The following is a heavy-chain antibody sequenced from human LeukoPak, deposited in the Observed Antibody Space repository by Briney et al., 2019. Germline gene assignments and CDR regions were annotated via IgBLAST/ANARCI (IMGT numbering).Heavy chain of an antibody. Sequence: SETLSLTCTSGGSXSSSSYYWGWIRQPPGKGLEWIGTIYYSGSTYYNPSLKTRVTISVDTSKNQFSLKLSSVTAADTAVYYCAREVRGDDSSGYYLDYWGQGTLVTVSS. CDR2: IYYSGST. J-gene: IGHJ4*02. V-gene: IGHV4-39*07. D-gene: IGHD3-22*01. CDR3: AREVRGDDSSGYYLDY. CDR1: GGSXSSSSYY.